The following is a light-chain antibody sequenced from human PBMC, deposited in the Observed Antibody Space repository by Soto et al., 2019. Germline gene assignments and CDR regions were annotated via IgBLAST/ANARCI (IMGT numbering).Light chain of an antibody. CDR3: QSYDSSLGGLYV. V-gene: IGLV2-14*02. Sequence: QSVLTQPASVSGSPGQSITISCTGTSSDVGSYNLVSWYQQHPGKAPNLRIYEGSKRPSGVSNRFTGSKSGTSASLAISGLQAEDEADYFCQSYDSSLGGLYVFGTGTKVTVL. J-gene: IGLJ1*01. CDR2: EGS. CDR1: SSDVGSYNL.